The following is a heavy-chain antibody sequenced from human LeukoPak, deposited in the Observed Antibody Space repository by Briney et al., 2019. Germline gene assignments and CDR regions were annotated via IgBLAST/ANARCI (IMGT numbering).Heavy chain of an antibody. Sequence: SETLSLTCAVYGGSFSGYYWSWIRQPPGKGLEWIGEINHSGSTNYNPSLKSRVTISVDTSKNQFSLKLSSVTAADTAVYYCARVYSSGWSYYYYMDVWGKGTTVTVSS. D-gene: IGHD6-19*01. J-gene: IGHJ6*03. CDR3: ARVYSSGWSYYYYMDV. V-gene: IGHV4-34*01. CDR2: INHSGST. CDR1: GGSFSGYY.